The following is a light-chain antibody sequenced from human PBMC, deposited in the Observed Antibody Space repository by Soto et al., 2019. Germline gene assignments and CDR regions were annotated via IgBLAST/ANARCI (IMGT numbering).Light chain of an antibody. CDR2: HAS. CDR1: QSISSW. V-gene: IGKV1-5*01. J-gene: IGKJ5*01. CDR3: QQYNNYSPVT. Sequence: IQMTQSPSTLSASVGDRVTITCRASQSISSWLAWYQQKPGKAPKRLIYHASSLESGVPSRLSGSGTGTEYTLPIRGLQRDDFASYYCQQYNNYSPVTLGQGKRRAIK.